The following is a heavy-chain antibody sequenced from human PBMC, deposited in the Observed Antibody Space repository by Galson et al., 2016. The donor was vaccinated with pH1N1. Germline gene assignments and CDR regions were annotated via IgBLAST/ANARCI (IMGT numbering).Heavy chain of an antibody. J-gene: IGHJ3*02. Sequence: SVKVSCKASGYKYTNYAISWVRQAPGQGLEWMGWLGTYNGRTTCAQKFQGRITMTTATSMSTDYMELMSLRSDDTAVYFCRMGADAFDMWGQGTLVTVS. CDR2: LGTYNGRT. CDR3: RMGADAFDM. CDR1: GYKYTNYA. V-gene: IGHV1-18*01.